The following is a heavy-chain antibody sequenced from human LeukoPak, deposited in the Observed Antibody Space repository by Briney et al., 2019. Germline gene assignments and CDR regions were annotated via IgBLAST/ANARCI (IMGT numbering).Heavy chain of an antibody. D-gene: IGHD3-16*01. J-gene: IGHJ6*02. CDR2: IYYSGST. CDR3: ASNPGGGYYYYGMDV. CDR1: GGSISSYY. V-gene: IGHV4-59*08. Sequence: PSETLSLTCTVSGGSISSYYWSWIRQPPGKGLEWIGYIYYSGSTNYNPSLKSRVTISVGTSKNQFSLKLSSVTAADTAVYYCASNPGGGYYYYGMDVWGQGTTVTVSS.